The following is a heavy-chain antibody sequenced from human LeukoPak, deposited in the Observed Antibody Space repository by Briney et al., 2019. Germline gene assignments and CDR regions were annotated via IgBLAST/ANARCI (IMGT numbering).Heavy chain of an antibody. V-gene: IGHV1-2*02. J-gene: IGHJ4*02. CDR2: INPNSGGT. Sequence: ASVKVSCKASGYTFTSYYMHWVRQAPGQGLEWMGWINPNSGGTNYAQKFQGRVTMTRDTSISTAYMELSRLRSDDTAVYYCASHDYGDYELSYWGQGTLVTVSS. CDR1: GYTFTSYY. CDR3: ASHDYGDYELSY. D-gene: IGHD4-17*01.